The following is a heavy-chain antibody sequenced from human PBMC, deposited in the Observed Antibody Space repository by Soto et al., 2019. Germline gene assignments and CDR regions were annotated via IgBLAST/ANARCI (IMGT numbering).Heavy chain of an antibody. CDR1: GYSFSTYW. V-gene: IGHV5-51*01. CDR3: AKVGSSGWSQTYYFDD. CDR2: IYPGDSET. J-gene: IGHJ4*02. Sequence: GESLKISCKASGYSFSTYWIAWVRQRHGKGLDWMGIIYPGDSETRYSPSFQGQVTIPVYNSIDTAYLVWTTLRASDSAMYYCAKVGSSGWSQTYYFDDWGQGTLVTVSS. D-gene: IGHD6-19*01.